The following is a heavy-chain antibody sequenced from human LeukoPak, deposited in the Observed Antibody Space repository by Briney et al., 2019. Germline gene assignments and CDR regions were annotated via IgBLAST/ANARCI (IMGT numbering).Heavy chain of an antibody. CDR1: GFSLSSYT. J-gene: IGHJ4*02. V-gene: IGHV3-64*01. CDR2: ISSNGGST. D-gene: IGHD6-13*01. CDR3: ARRGAAAGTSDY. Sequence: PGGSLRLSCAASGFSLSSYTMHWVRQAPGKRLEYVSAISSNGGSTYYANSVKGRFTISRDNSKNTLYLQMGSLRAEDMAVYYCARRGAAAGTSDYWGQGTLVTVSS.